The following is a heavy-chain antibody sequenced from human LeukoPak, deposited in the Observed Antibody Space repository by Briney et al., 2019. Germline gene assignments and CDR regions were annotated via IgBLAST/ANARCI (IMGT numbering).Heavy chain of an antibody. D-gene: IGHD1-26*01. CDR2: INYGGST. V-gene: IGHV4-34*01. Sequence: NPSETLSLTCAVSEMSFSAYYWNWIRQSPGKGLEWIGEINYGGSTKYTPSLEGRGTILIDTSKNQFSLKLTSVTAADTAVYYCARRAYSGSYPSYFDYWGQGTLVTVSS. CDR3: ARRAYSGSYPSYFDY. CDR1: EMSFSAYY. J-gene: IGHJ4*02.